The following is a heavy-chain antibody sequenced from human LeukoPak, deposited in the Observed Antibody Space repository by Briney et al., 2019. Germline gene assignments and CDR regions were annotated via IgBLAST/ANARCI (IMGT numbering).Heavy chain of an antibody. CDR1: GGSISSSNW. D-gene: IGHD3-22*01. Sequence: SGTLSLTCAVSGGSISSSNWWSWVRQPPGKGLEWIGEIYHSGSTNYNPSLKSRVTISVDKPKNQFSLKLSSVTAADTAVYYCARGTGYDSSGGVDYWGQGTLVTVSS. J-gene: IGHJ4*02. CDR2: IYHSGST. CDR3: ARGTGYDSSGGVDY. V-gene: IGHV4-4*02.